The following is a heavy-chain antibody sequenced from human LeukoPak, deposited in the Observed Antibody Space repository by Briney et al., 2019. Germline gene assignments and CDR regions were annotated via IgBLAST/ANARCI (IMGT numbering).Heavy chain of an antibody. CDR2: INPNSGGT. J-gene: IGHJ4*02. D-gene: IGHD6-19*01. V-gene: IGHV1-2*02. Sequence: ASVKVSCKTSGYTFTGYYMHWVRQAPGQGLEWMGWINPNSGGTKYAQKFQGRVTMTRDTSISTAYMELSRLRSDDTAVYYCARDGLGSSGWYVDYWGQGTLVTVSS. CDR1: GYTFTGYY. CDR3: ARDGLGSSGWYVDY.